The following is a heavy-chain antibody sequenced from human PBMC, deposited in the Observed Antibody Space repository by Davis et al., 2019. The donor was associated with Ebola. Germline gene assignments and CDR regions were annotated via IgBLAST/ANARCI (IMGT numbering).Heavy chain of an antibody. Sequence: SVKVSCKASGDTFSSYAISWVRQAPGQGLEWMGGIIPIFGTANYAQKFQGRVTITADESTSTAYMELSSLRSEDTAVYYCAREITQYSSSCWFDPWGQGTLVTVSS. CDR1: GDTFSSYA. CDR3: AREITQYSSSCWFDP. V-gene: IGHV1-69*13. J-gene: IGHJ5*02. CDR2: IIPIFGTA. D-gene: IGHD6-13*01.